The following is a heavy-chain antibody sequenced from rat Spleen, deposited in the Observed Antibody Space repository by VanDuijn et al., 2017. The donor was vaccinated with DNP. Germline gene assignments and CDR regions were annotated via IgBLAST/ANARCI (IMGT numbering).Heavy chain of an antibody. Sequence: EVQLVESGGGLVQPGRSVKLSCAASGFTFSTYYMAWVRQTPTKGLEWVASISAGGGNTYYRDSVKGRFTISRDNAKTTLYLQMDSLRSEETATYYCARSRTTVPYFDYWGQGVMVTVSS. CDR3: ARSRTTVPYFDY. CDR2: ISAGGGNT. V-gene: IGHV5S11*01. D-gene: IGHD1-1*01. J-gene: IGHJ2*01. CDR1: GFTFSTYY.